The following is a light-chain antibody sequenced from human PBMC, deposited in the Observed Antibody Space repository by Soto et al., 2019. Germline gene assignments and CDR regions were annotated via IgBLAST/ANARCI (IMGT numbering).Light chain of an antibody. CDR3: QQYNPYST. J-gene: IGKJ1*01. Sequence: DIPMTQSPSTLSASVGDRVTITCRASQSIGTWLAWYQQKPGKAPNLLIYKASTLESGVPSRFSGSGSGTEFTLTINSLQPDDFATYYCQQYNPYSTFGQGTKVEIK. CDR2: KAS. CDR1: QSIGTW. V-gene: IGKV1-5*03.